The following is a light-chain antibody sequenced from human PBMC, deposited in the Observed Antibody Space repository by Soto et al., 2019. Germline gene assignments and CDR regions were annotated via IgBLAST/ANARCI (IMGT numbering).Light chain of an antibody. Sequence: QSVLTQPPSVSGAPGQRVTISCTGSSPNSGARYNVHWYQQLPGTAPKLLIYGNSNRPSGVPDRFSGSKSGTSASLAITGLQAEDEADYYCSSYTSSSTLVFGTGTKLTVL. J-gene: IGLJ1*01. CDR2: GNS. V-gene: IGLV1-40*01. CDR3: SSYTSSSTLV. CDR1: SPNSGARYN.